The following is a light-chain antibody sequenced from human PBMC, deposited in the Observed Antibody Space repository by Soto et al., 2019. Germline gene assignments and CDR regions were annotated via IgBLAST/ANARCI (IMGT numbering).Light chain of an antibody. V-gene: IGLV2-14*01. CDR3: SSYTSSSTLWV. CDR1: SSDVGGYNY. J-gene: IGLJ3*02. Sequence: QSALTQPASVSGSPGQSITISCTGTSSDVGGYNYVSWYQQHPGKAPKLMIYDVSNRPSGVSNRFSGSKSGNTASLTISGLQADDEADYYCSSYTSSSTLWVFGVGTKLTVL. CDR2: DVS.